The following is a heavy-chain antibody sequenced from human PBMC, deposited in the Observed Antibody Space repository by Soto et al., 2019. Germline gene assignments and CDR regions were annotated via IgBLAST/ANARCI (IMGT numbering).Heavy chain of an antibody. Sequence: ASVKVSCKASGYTFTSYGISWVRQAPGQGLEWMGWISAYNGNTNYAQKLQGRVTMTTDTSTSTAYMELRSLRSDDTAVYYCARDWPPDYYDSSGNYYYYGMDVWGQGTTVTVSS. CDR3: ARDWPPDYYDSSGNYYYYGMDV. D-gene: IGHD3-22*01. CDR2: ISAYNGNT. J-gene: IGHJ6*02. V-gene: IGHV1-18*01. CDR1: GYTFTSYG.